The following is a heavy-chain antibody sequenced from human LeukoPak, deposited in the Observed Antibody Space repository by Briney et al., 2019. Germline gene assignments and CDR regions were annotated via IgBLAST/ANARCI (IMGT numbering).Heavy chain of an antibody. CDR3: ARDRLWELRAFDI. D-gene: IGHD1-26*01. V-gene: IGHV3-7*04. Sequence: GGSLRLSCAASGSRFNDYWMAWVRQAPGKGLEWVANISPDGSEKFYVDSVKGRFTFSRDNGKNSLYLQMNNLRAEDTALYYCARDRLWELRAFDIWGQGTMVTVSS. CDR2: ISPDGSEK. J-gene: IGHJ3*02. CDR1: GSRFNDYW.